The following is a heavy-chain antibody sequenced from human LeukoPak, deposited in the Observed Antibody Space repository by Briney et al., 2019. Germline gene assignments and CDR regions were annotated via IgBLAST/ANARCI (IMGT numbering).Heavy chain of an antibody. Sequence: ASVKVSCKASGYSFNNYGISWVRQAPGQGLEWMGWISGYNGDTKFAQKFQGRVTITTDKSTTTASMELRSLRSDDTAVYFCAREYYYDTSGYYSAYYNYGTDVWGQGTTVTVSS. CDR2: ISGYNGDT. CDR1: GYSFNNYG. CDR3: AREYYYDTSGYYSAYYNYGTDV. D-gene: IGHD3-22*01. J-gene: IGHJ6*02. V-gene: IGHV1-18*01.